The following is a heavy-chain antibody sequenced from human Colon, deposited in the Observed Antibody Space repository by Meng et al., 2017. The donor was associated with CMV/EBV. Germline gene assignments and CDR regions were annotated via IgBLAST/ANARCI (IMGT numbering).Heavy chain of an antibody. D-gene: IGHD1-20*01. V-gene: IGHV1-2*02. Sequence: ASVQVSCKASGYTFTNYYTHWVRQAPGQGLEWMGWSNPNDGGTNYAQKFQGRVTMTTDTFITTAYMELSGLRSDDTAVFYCVRVASRYNWKDDVFWGRGTLVTVSS. J-gene: IGHJ4*02. CDR3: VRVASRYNWKDDVF. CDR1: GYTFTNYY. CDR2: SNPNDGGT.